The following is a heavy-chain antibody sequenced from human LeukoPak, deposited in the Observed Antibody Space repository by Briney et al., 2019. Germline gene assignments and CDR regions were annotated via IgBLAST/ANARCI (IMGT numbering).Heavy chain of an antibody. V-gene: IGHV5-51*01. CDR2: IYPGDSDT. CDR3: ARRAYYDSSCYRGYFDY. CDR1: GYTFTTYW. D-gene: IGHD3-22*01. Sequence: GESLKISCKGSGYTFTTYWIGWVRQMPGKGLEWMGIIYPGDSDTRYSPSFQGQVTISADKSISTAYLQWSSLKASDTAMYYCARRAYYDSSCYRGYFDYWGQGTLVTVSS. J-gene: IGHJ4*02.